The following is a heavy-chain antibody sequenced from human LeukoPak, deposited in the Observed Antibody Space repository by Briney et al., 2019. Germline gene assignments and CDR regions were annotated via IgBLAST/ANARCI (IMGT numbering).Heavy chain of an antibody. V-gene: IGHV3-11*04. D-gene: IGHD5-12*01. J-gene: IGHJ4*02. CDR2: ITDSGSKI. Sequence: KPGGSLRLSCAASGFIFSDYYMGWIRQAPGRGLEWISYITDSGSKIYYTDSVKGRFTMSRDNAKNSLYLQMNSLRAEDTAVYYCATDVNGGYFNYWGLGMLVTVSS. CDR3: ATDVNGGYFNY. CDR1: GFIFSDYY.